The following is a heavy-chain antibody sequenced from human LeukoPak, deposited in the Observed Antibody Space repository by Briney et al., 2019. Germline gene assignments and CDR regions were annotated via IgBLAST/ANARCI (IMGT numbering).Heavy chain of an antibody. CDR2: IHYSGST. D-gene: IGHD5-12*01. J-gene: IGHJ3*02. V-gene: IGHV4-59*02. CDR3: ARDDSDYDDAFLI. CDR1: GGSVAPYY. Sequence: ASETLSLTCSVSGGSVAPYYWKWLRQSPGKGVEGIGYIHYSGSTKYNPSLESRVTISVDTSRNQFSLKLNSVTAADTAVYYCARDDSDYDDAFLIRGQGTMVSVSS.